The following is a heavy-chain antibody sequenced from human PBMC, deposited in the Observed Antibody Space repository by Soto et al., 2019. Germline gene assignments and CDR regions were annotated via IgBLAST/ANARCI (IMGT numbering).Heavy chain of an antibody. J-gene: IGHJ2*01. CDR2: IYSGGST. Sequence: EVQLVESGGGLIQPGGSLRLSCPASGFTFSSNYMSWVRQAPGKGLEWVSVIYSGGSTYYADSVNGRFTISRDNSKNTLYLQMNSLRAEDTAVYYCATCIAVAGSEGYFDLWGRGTLVTVSS. CDR3: ATCIAVAGSEGYFDL. V-gene: IGHV3-53*01. CDR1: GFTFSSNY. D-gene: IGHD6-19*01.